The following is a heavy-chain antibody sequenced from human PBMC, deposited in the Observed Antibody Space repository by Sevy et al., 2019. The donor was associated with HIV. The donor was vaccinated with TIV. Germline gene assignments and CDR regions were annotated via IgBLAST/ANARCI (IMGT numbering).Heavy chain of an antibody. CDR3: ARSPIAEAGTCFDY. CDR2: ISSSSSYI. CDR1: GFTFSSYS. J-gene: IGHJ4*02. Sequence: GGSLRLSCAASGFTFSSYSMNWVRQAPGKGLEWVSSISSSSSYIYYADSVKGRFTISRDNDKNSLYLQMNSLRAEDTAVYSCARSPIAEAGTCFDYWGQGTLVTVSS. V-gene: IGHV3-21*01. D-gene: IGHD6-13*01.